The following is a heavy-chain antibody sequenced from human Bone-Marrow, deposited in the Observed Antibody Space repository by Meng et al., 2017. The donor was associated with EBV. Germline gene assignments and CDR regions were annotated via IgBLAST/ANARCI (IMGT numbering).Heavy chain of an antibody. CDR1: EFTFSSYW. V-gene: IGHV3-74*03. CDR3: SRDLAGSDDY. Sequence: HLVESGGALVQPGXXXXLSCAASEFTFSSYWMHGVRQAPGEGLVWVSRINEDGATTTYADSVKGRFTISRDNAKNTLYLQMNSLRAEDTAVYYCSRDLAGSDDYWGQGTLVTVSS. J-gene: IGHJ4*02. CDR2: INEDGATT. D-gene: IGHD1-14*01.